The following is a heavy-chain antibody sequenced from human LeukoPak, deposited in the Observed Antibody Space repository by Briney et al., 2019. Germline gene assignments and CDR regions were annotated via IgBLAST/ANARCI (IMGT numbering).Heavy chain of an antibody. Sequence: ASVKVSCKASGYTFTSYGISWVRQAPGQGLEWMGWISAYNGNTNYAQKLQGRVTMTTDTSTSTAYMELRSLSSDDTAVYYCGRDRGGGSSSWSGAFDIWGQGTMVTVSS. CDR2: ISAYNGNT. CDR1: GYTFTSYG. D-gene: IGHD6-13*01. V-gene: IGHV1-18*01. CDR3: GRDRGGGSSSWSGAFDI. J-gene: IGHJ3*02.